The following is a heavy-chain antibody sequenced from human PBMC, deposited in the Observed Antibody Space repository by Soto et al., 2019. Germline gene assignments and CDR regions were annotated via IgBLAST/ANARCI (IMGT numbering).Heavy chain of an antibody. CDR3: ARDNRNDFWSGYYNRSYYYMDV. CDR1: GVSIRSGGYY. Sequence: SETLSVTCTVAGVSIRSGGYYLSWIRQHPGKGLEWIGYIYYSGSTYYNPSLKSRVTISVDTSKNQFSLKLSSVTAADTAVYYCARDNRNDFWSGYYNRSYYYMDVWGKGTTVTVSS. J-gene: IGHJ6*03. V-gene: IGHV4-31*03. CDR2: IYYSGST. D-gene: IGHD3-3*01.